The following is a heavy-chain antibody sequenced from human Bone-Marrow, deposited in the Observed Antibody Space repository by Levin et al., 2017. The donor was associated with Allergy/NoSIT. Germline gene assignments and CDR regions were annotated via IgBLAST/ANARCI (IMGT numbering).Heavy chain of an antibody. CDR1: GFTVSSNY. CDR2: IYSGGST. CDR3: AREEITGPTGWFDP. J-gene: IGHJ5*02. D-gene: IGHD1-7*01. Sequence: GGSLRLSCAASGFTVSSNYMSWVRQAPGKGLEWVSVIYSGGSTYYADSVKGRFTISRDNSKNTLYLQMNSLRAEDTAVYYCAREEITGPTGWFDPWGQGTLVTVSS. V-gene: IGHV3-53*01.